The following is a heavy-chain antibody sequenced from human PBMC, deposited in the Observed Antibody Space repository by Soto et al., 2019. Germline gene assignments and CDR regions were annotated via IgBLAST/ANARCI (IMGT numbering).Heavy chain of an antibody. V-gene: IGHV3-30-3*01. CDR1: GFTFSSYA. CDR3: ASDQWSGERMDV. J-gene: IGHJ6*02. Sequence: GGSLRLSCAASGFTFSSYAMHWVRQAPGKGLEWVAVISYDGSNKYYADSVKGRFTISRDNSKNTLYLQMNSLRAEDTAVYYCASDQWSGERMDVWGQGTTVTVSS. CDR2: ISYDGSNK. D-gene: IGHD3-3*01.